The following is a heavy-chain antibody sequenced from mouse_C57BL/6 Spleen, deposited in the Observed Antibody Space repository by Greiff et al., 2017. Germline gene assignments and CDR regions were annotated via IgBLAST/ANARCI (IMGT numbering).Heavy chain of an antibody. CDR3: ARQMAMDY. J-gene: IGHJ4*01. V-gene: IGHV5-9*01. Sequence: EVQLVESGGGLVKPGGSLKLSCAASGFTFSSYTMSWVRQTPEKRLEWVATISGGGGNTYYPDSVKGRFTLSRDNAKNTLYLQMSSLGSEDRALYYCARQMAMDYWGQGTSVTVSS. CDR2: ISGGGGNT. CDR1: GFTFSSYT.